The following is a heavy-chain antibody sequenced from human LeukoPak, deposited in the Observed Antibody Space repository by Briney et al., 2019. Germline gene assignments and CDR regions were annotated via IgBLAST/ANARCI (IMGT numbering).Heavy chain of an antibody. CDR1: GFTFSTFG. CDR2: ISNTGSNT. Sequence: PGGSLRLSCVASGFTFSTFGMNWVRQAPGKGLEWVSSISNTGSNTYYADSLKGRFTISRDNAKDSLYLQMNGLRADDTAVYYCERGRLSGYCSGAKCYSGYWGQGTLVTVSS. J-gene: IGHJ4*02. D-gene: IGHD2-15*01. V-gene: IGHV3-21*01. CDR3: ERGRLSGYCSGAKCYSGY.